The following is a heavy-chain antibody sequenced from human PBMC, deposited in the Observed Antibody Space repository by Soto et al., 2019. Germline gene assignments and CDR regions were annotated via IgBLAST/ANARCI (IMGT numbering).Heavy chain of an antibody. CDR3: AHTMAPRIFDS. V-gene: IGHV2-5*02. CDR2: IYWDDDT. J-gene: IGHJ4*02. CDR1: GFSLITSGVG. Sequence: QITLKEAGPPLVKPTQTLTLTCSFSGFSLITSGVGVGWIRQPPGKALEWLALIYWDDDTGYSTSLRSRLTITKDTSRNQVVLTMTNMDPADTDTYSCAHTMAPRIFDSWGQGTLVTVSS.